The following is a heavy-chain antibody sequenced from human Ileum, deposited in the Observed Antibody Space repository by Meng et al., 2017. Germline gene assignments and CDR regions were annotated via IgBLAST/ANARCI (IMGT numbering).Heavy chain of an antibody. CDR1: GFKFQEHA. D-gene: IGHD6-25*01. CDR2: IFWDIGSP. J-gene: IGHJ6*02. V-gene: IGHV3-9*01. CDR3: VEDIRPGGADV. Sequence: SLKISCVASGFKFQEHAMHWVRQAPGKGLEWVAGIFWDIGSPGYADSVEGRFTISRDNVKNSVYLQMNSLRLEDTALYYCVEDIRPGGADVWGQGTTVTVSS.